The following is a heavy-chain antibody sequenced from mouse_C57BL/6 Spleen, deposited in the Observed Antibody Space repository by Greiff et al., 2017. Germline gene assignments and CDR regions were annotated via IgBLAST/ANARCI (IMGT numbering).Heavy chain of an antibody. CDR2: INPNNGGT. V-gene: IGHV1-26*01. Sequence: EVQLQQSGPELVKPGAPVKISCKASGYTFTDYYMNWVKQSHGKSLEWIGDINPNNGGTSYNQKFKGKATLTVDKSSSTAYMELRSLTSEDSAVYYCAREGAYWGQGTLVTVSA. J-gene: IGHJ3*01. CDR3: AREGAY. CDR1: GYTFTDYY.